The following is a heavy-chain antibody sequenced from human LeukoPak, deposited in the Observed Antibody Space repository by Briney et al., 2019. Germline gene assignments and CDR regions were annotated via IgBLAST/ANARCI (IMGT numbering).Heavy chain of an antibody. CDR1: GFTFSSYA. V-gene: IGHV3-23*01. CDR3: ARGVGATPLCFDY. J-gene: IGHJ4*02. D-gene: IGHD1-26*01. Sequence: GGSLRLSCAASGFTFSSYAMSWVRQAPGKGLEWVSAISGSGGSTYYADSVKGRFTISRDNSKNTLYLQMNSLRAEDTAVYYCARGVGATPLCFDYWGQGTLVTVSS. CDR2: ISGSGGST.